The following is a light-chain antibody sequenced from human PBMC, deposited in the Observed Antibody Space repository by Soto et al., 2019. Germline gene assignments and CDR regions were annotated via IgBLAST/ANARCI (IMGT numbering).Light chain of an antibody. CDR2: EAT. J-gene: IGLJ3*02. V-gene: IGLV2-14*02. CDR3: CSYTSSSSWV. CDR1: SSDVGSYNL. Sequence: QSALTQPASVSGSPEQSITISCTGTSSDVGSYNLVSWYQQHPGKAPKVMIYEATKRPSGVSNRFSGSKSGNTASLTISGLQAEDEADYYCCSYTSSSSWVFGGGTKLTVL.